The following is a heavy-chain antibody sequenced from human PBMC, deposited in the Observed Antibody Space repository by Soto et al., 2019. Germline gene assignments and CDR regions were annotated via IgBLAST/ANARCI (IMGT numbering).Heavy chain of an antibody. CDR2: IIPYLSVS. J-gene: IGHJ4*02. CDR3: ATSFGSGYRAFDY. CDR1: GDTFNFYT. D-gene: IGHD3-10*01. Sequence: QVQLVQSGAEVKKPGSSLRVSCKASGDTFNFYTINWVRQAHGLGLEWLGRIIPYLSVSNYAQKFQGRVTITADKSTSTAYMEVRSLRSEDTAMYYCATSFGSGYRAFDYWGQGALVTVSS. V-gene: IGHV1-69*02.